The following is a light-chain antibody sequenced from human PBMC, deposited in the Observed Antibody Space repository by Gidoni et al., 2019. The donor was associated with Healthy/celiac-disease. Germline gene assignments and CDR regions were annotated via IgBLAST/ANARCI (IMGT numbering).Light chain of an antibody. CDR2: EGS. Sequence: QSALTQPAPASGSPGQSITISCTGTSSDVGSYNLVSWYQQHPGKAPKLMIYEGSKRPSGVSNRFSGSKSGNTASLTISGLQAEDEADYYCCSYAGSSTLPYVFGTGTKVTVL. V-gene: IGLV2-23*03. CDR3: CSYAGSSTLPYV. J-gene: IGLJ1*01. CDR1: SSDVGSYNL.